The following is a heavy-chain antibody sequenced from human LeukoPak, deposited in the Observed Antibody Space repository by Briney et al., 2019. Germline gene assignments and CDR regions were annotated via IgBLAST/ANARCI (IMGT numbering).Heavy chain of an antibody. CDR2: INYDGHT. V-gene: IGHV4-34*01. CDR3: AVLMRHYGIDV. D-gene: IGHD3-9*01. J-gene: IGHJ6*02. Sequence: PSETLSLTCAVHGGSLSGNYWNWIRQTPGKGPEWLGDINYDGHTNYNPSLESRLTISVDSSKNQFALTLRSVTAADAAVYYCAVLMRHYGIDVWGQGTTITVSS. CDR1: GGSLSGNY.